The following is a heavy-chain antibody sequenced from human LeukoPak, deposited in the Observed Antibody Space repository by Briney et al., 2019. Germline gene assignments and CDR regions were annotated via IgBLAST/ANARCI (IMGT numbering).Heavy chain of an antibody. J-gene: IGHJ4*02. CDR3: TKDIGYFDY. Sequence: GGSLRLSCAASGFSFINAWMNWVRQTPGKGLEWVSAISGSGGSTYYADSVKGRFTISRDNSKNTLYLQMNSLRTEDTAVYFCTKDIGYFDYWGQGTPVTVSS. V-gene: IGHV3-23*01. CDR2: ISGSGGST. CDR1: GFSFINAW.